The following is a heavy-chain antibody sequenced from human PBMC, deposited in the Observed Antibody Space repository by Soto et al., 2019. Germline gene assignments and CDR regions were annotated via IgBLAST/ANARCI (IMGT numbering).Heavy chain of an antibody. CDR1: GGSISSGGYY. D-gene: IGHD6-13*01. V-gene: IGHV4-31*03. J-gene: IGHJ5*02. CDR3: ARALVVEIAAAVNWFDP. CDR2: IYYSGST. Sequence: SETLSLTCTVSGGSISSGGYYWSWIRQHPGKGLEWIGYIYYSGSTYYNPSLKSRVTISVDTSKNQFSLKLSSVTAADTAVYYCARALVVEIAAAVNWFDPWGQGTLVTVSS.